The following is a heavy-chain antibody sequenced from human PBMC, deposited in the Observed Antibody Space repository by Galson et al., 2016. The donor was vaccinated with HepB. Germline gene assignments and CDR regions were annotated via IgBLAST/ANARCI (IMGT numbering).Heavy chain of an antibody. J-gene: IGHJ4*02. Sequence: SVKVSCKASRFTFTSSAVQWVRQARGQRLEWIGWIVVGSGNTNYAQKFQERVTISRDMSTSTAYMELSRLRSEDTAVYYCAAVIDYRDGYTQDWGQGTLVTVSS. CDR2: IVVGSGNT. D-gene: IGHD5-24*01. CDR1: RFTFTSSA. V-gene: IGHV1-58*01. CDR3: AAVIDYRDGYTQD.